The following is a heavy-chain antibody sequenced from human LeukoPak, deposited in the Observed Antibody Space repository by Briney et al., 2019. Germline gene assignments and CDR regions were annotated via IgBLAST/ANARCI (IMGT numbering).Heavy chain of an antibody. Sequence: SVKVSCKASGGTFSSYAISWVRQAPGQGLEWMGGIIPISGTANYAQKFQGRVTITADESTSTAYMELSSLRSEDTAVYYCARGGRDIVVVPAAKAYYYYGMDVWGQGTTVTVSS. D-gene: IGHD2-2*01. V-gene: IGHV1-69*13. CDR1: GGTFSSYA. J-gene: IGHJ6*02. CDR3: ARGGRDIVVVPAAKAYYYYGMDV. CDR2: IIPISGTA.